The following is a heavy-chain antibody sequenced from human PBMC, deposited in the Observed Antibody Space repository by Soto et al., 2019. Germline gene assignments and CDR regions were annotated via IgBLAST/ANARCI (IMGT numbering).Heavy chain of an antibody. V-gene: IGHV1-18*04. J-gene: IGHJ4*02. CDR2: ISAYNGNT. Sequence: ASVKVACKASGYTFTSYGISCVRQAPGQGLEWMGWISAYNGNTNYAQKLQGRVTTTTDTSTSTAYMELRSLRSDDTAVYYCARDSSSSVLVGFDYWRQGTLVTVSS. D-gene: IGHD6-6*01. CDR1: GYTFTSYG. CDR3: ARDSSSSVLVGFDY.